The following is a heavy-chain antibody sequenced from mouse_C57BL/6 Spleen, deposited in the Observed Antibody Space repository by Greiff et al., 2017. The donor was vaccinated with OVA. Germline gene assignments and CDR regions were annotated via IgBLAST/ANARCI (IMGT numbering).Heavy chain of an antibody. J-gene: IGHJ3*01. CDR3: TRGLYSNYQNWFAY. Sequence: EVKLMESGGGLVQPGGSLKLSCAASGFTFSDAWMDWVRQSPEKGLEWVAEIRNKANNHATYYAESVKGRFTISRDDSKSSVYLQMNSLRAEDTGIYYCTRGLYSNYQNWFAYWGQGTLVTVSA. CDR2: IRNKANNHAT. D-gene: IGHD2-5*01. V-gene: IGHV6-6*01. CDR1: GFTFSDAW.